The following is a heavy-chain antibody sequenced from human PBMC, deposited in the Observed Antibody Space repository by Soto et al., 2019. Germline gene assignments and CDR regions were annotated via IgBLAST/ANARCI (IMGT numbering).Heavy chain of an antibody. V-gene: IGHV1-46*03. CDR1: GYIFSSFY. CDR2: IKPSGGSR. Sequence: ASVKVTCKAPGYIFSSFYIHWVRQAPGQGLEWMGIIKPSGGSRSYAQKFLGRVTLTRDTSTNTVYMELSSLRSEDTAMYFCASDSNSWVFDNWGQGTLVTVSS. J-gene: IGHJ4*02. D-gene: IGHD6-13*01. CDR3: ASDSNSWVFDN.